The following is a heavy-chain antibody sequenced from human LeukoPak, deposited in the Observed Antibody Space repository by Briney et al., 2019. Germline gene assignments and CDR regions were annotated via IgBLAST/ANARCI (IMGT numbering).Heavy chain of an antibody. J-gene: IGHJ4*02. Sequence: GGSLRLSCAASGFTFSSYEMNWVRQAPGKGLEWVSYISSSGSTIYYADSVKGRFTISRDNAKNSLYLQMNSLRAEDTAVYYCARGTLYYGSESYDYWGQGTLVAVSS. V-gene: IGHV3-48*03. CDR2: ISSSGSTI. D-gene: IGHD3-10*01. CDR3: ARGTLYYGSESYDY. CDR1: GFTFSSYE.